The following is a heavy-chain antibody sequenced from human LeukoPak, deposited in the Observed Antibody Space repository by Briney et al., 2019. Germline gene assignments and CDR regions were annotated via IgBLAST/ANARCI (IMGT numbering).Heavy chain of an antibody. CDR2: MSVVTDRT. Sequence: PGGSLRLSCSASGFNFRNYAMHWVRQAPGKGLEYVSAMSVVTDRTFYADSVMGRFTTSRDNSANTLYLQMSSLRPEDTAVYYCAKPARGSGIQDGFDFWGQGTLVTVSS. CDR1: GFNFRNYA. CDR3: AKPARGSGIQDGFDF. V-gene: IGHV3-64D*06. D-gene: IGHD3-10*01. J-gene: IGHJ4*02.